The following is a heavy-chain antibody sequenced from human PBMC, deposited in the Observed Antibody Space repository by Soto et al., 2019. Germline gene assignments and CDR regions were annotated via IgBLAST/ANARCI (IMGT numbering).Heavy chain of an antibody. Sequence: SETLSLTCTVSGGSISSYYWNWIRQPPGKGLEWIGYIIYNGNSNYNPSLESRVTLSLDTSKDQFSLELKSVTAADTAVYYCATLHSYGVDYWGQGTLVTVSS. D-gene: IGHD2-8*01. CDR3: ATLHSYGVDY. CDR2: IIYNGNS. CDR1: GGSISSYY. J-gene: IGHJ4*02. V-gene: IGHV4-59*08.